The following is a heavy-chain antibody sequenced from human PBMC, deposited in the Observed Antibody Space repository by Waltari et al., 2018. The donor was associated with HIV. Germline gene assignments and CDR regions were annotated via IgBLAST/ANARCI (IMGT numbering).Heavy chain of an antibody. Sequence: EVQLVESGGGLVQPGGSLRLSCAASGFTFSSYSMNWVHQAPGKGLEWVSYISSTSNTIYYADSVKGRFTVSRDNAKNSLSLQMNSLRAEDTAVYFCAKEVVALPHYYYYGLDVWGQGTTVTVSS. CDR2: ISSTSNTI. CDR1: GFTFSSYS. V-gene: IGHV3-48*04. CDR3: AKEVVALPHYYYYGLDV. J-gene: IGHJ6*02. D-gene: IGHD2-15*01.